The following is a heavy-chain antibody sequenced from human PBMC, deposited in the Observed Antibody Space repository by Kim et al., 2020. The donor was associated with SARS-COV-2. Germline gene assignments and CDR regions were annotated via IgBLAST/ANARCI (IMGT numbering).Heavy chain of an antibody. CDR1: GGSFSGYY. CDR3: ARGPPRGLMVRNNWFDP. D-gene: IGHD3-10*01. Sequence: SETLSLTCAVYGGSFSGYYWSWIRQPPGKGLEWIGEINHSGSTNYNPSLKSRVTISVDTSKNQFSLKLSSVTAADTAVYYCARGPPRGLMVRNNWFDPWGQGTLVTVSS. J-gene: IGHJ5*02. V-gene: IGHV4-34*01. CDR2: INHSGST.